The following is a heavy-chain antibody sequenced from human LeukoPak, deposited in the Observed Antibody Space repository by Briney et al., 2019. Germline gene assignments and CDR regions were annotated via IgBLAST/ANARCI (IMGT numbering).Heavy chain of an antibody. CDR2: INPNSGGT. CDR1: GYTFTGYY. V-gene: IGHV1-2*06. D-gene: IGHD2-21*02. J-gene: IGHJ4*02. Sequence: ASVKVSCKASGYTFTGYYMHWVRQAPGQGLEWMGRINPNSGGTNYAQKFQGRVTMTRDTSISTAYMELSRLRSGDTAVYYCARDSSGDYYFDYWGQGTLVTVSS. CDR3: ARDSSGDYYFDY.